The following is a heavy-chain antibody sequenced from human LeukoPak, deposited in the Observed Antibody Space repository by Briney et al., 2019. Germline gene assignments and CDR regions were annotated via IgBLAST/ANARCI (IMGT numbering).Heavy chain of an antibody. J-gene: IGHJ4*02. Sequence: GASVKVSCKVSGYTLTELSMHWVRQAPGKGLEWMGGFDPEDGETIYAQKFQGRVTMTEDTSTDTAYMELSSLRSEDTAVYYCATDLFVGIVGATRSDYWGQGTLVTVSS. D-gene: IGHD1-26*01. CDR3: ATDLFVGIVGATRSDY. CDR1: GYTLTELS. CDR2: FDPEDGET. V-gene: IGHV1-24*01.